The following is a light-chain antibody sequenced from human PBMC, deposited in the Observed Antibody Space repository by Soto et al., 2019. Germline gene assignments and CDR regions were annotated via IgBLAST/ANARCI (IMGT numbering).Light chain of an antibody. Sequence: EIVLTQSPATLSLSPGERATLSCGSIQSVSSSYLAWYQQKPGLAPRLLIYDASSRATGIPDRFSGSGSGTDFTLSISSLQPGDVGIYSCQQYHTWPPITFGQGTRLEIK. V-gene: IGKV3D-20*01. CDR3: QQYHTWPPIT. J-gene: IGKJ5*01. CDR2: DAS. CDR1: QSVSSSY.